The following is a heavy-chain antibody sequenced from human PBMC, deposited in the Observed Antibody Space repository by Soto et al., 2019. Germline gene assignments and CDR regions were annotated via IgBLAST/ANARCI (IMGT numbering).Heavy chain of an antibody. V-gene: IGHV1-69*01. Sequence: QVQLVQSGAEVKKPGYSVKVSCKTSGGTFSRFAISWVRQAPGQGLEWMGDIIPLFGTTNYAQTFQGRVTITADESTTTAYMELRSLRSNDTAVYYCARGLDTTVAHSHNWGQGTLVTVSS. J-gene: IGHJ4*02. D-gene: IGHD1-1*01. CDR3: ARGLDTTVAHSHN. CDR2: IIPLFGTT. CDR1: GGTFSRFA.